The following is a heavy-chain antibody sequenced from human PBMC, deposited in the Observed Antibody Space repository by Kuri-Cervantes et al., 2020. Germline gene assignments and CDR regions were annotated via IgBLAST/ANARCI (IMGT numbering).Heavy chain of an antibody. V-gene: IGHV1-2*02. CDR3: ARDSSGYTD. D-gene: IGHD3-22*01. J-gene: IGHJ4*02. Sequence: ASVKVSCKASGYTFTSYDINWVRQATGQGLEWMGWINPNSGGTNYAQKFQGRVTMTRDTSISTAYMELSRLRSDDTAVYYCARDSSGYTDWGQGTLVTVSS. CDR2: INPNSGGT. CDR1: GYTFTSYD.